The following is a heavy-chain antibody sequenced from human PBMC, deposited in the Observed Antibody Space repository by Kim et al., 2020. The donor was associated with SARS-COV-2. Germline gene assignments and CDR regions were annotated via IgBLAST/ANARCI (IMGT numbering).Heavy chain of an antibody. J-gene: IGHJ4*02. CDR2: ISSSSSYI. V-gene: IGHV3-21*04. Sequence: GGSLRLSCAASGFTFSSYSMNWVRQAPGKGLEWVSSISSSSSYIYYADSVKGRFTISRDNAKNSLYLQMNSLRAEDTAVYYCATLAGIDIVVVPAALVVDYWGQGTLVTVSS. CDR1: GFTFSSYS. CDR3: ATLAGIDIVVVPAALVVDY. D-gene: IGHD2-2*01.